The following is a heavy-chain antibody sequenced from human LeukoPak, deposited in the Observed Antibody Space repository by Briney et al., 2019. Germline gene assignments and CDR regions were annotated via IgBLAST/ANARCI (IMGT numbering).Heavy chain of an antibody. CDR2: IYYSGST. Sequence: SETLSLTCTVSGGSISSSSYYWGWIRQPPGKGLEWIGSIYYSGSTYYNPSLKSRVTISVGTSKNQFSLKLSSATAADTAVSYCARQDYDIVTGYSDYFDYWGQGTLFTVSS. CDR1: GGSISSSSYY. CDR3: ARQDYDIVTGYSDYFDY. D-gene: IGHD3-9*01. V-gene: IGHV4-39*01. J-gene: IGHJ4*02.